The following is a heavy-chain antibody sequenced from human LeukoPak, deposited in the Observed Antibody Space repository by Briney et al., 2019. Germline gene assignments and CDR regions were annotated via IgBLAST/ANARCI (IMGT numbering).Heavy chain of an antibody. CDR1: GYSISSGYY. V-gene: IGHV4-38-2*02. J-gene: IGHJ5*02. CDR3: ARGTGTTPLNWFDP. CDR2: IYHSGST. Sequence: PSETLSLTCTVSGYSISSGYYWGWIRQPPGKGLEWIGSIYHSGSTYYNPSLKSRVTISVDTSKNQFSLKLSSVTAADTAVYYCARGTGTTPLNWFDPWGQGTLVTVSS. D-gene: IGHD1-1*01.